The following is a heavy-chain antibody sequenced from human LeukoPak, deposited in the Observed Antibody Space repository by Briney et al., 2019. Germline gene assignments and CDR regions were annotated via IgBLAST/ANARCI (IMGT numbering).Heavy chain of an antibody. CDR1: GFTFDDYA. Sequence: GGSLRLSCAASGFTFDDYAMYWVRQAPGKGLEWVSGISWNSGSTGYADSVKGRFTISRDNAKNSLYLRMNSLRAEDTALYYCAKDKSAMVRGVGDAFDIWGQGTMVTVSS. D-gene: IGHD3-10*01. V-gene: IGHV3-9*01. CDR2: ISWNSGST. CDR3: AKDKSAMVRGVGDAFDI. J-gene: IGHJ3*02.